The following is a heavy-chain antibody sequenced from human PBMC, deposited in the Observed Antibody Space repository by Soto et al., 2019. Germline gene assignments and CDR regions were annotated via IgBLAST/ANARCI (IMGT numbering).Heavy chain of an antibody. Sequence: PSETLSLTCAVSGGSISSGGYSWSWIRQPPGKGLEWIGYIYHSGSTYYNPSLKSRVTISVDRSKNQFSLKLSSVTAADTAVYYCARGSGYDHYYYYYGMDVWGQGTTVTVSS. CDR3: ARGSGYDHYYYYYGMDV. J-gene: IGHJ6*02. D-gene: IGHD5-12*01. V-gene: IGHV4-30-2*01. CDR2: IYHSGST. CDR1: GGSISSGGYS.